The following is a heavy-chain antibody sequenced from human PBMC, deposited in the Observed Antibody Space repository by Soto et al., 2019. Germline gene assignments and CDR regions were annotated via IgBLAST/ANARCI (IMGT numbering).Heavy chain of an antibody. D-gene: IGHD1-26*01. Sequence: QVQLVQTGAEVKKPGSSVKVSCKASGGTFSSYSINWVRQAPGQGLEWMGEIIPIFGTANYAQKFQGRVTITADESTSTAYMELSSLRSDDTAVYYCARDGGRHSGGNDYWGQGTLVTVSS. CDR1: GGTFSSYS. CDR3: ARDGGRHSGGNDY. J-gene: IGHJ4*02. V-gene: IGHV1-69*01. CDR2: IIPIFGTA.